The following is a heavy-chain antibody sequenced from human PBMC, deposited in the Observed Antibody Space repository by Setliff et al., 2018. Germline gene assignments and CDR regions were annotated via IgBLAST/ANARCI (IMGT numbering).Heavy chain of an antibody. CDR3: ARTSSGRYFDL. CDR2: VYYSGST. V-gene: IGHV4-38-2*01. J-gene: IGHJ2*01. Sequence: SETLSLTCAVSDFSVSSNYYWGWIRQHPGKGLEWIANVYYSGSTYYSPSLKSRVTMSVDTSKNQFSLNLYSVTAADTAVYYCARTSSGRYFDLWGRGTLVTVSS. CDR1: DFSVSSNYY.